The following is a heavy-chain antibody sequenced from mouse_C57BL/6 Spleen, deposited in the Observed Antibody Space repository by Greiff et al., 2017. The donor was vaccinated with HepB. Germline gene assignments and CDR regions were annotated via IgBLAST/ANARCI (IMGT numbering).Heavy chain of an antibody. CDR3: TRWDYYGSRWYVDV. J-gene: IGHJ1*03. CDR1: GYTFTDYE. V-gene: IGHV1-15*01. Sequence: VQLQESGAELVRPGASVTLSCKASGYTFTDYEMHWVKQTPVHGLEWIGAIDPETGGTAYNQKFKGKAILTADKSSSTAYMELRSLTYEDSAVYYCTRWDYYGSRWYVDVLGTGTTVTVAS. CDR2: IDPETGGT. D-gene: IGHD1-1*01.